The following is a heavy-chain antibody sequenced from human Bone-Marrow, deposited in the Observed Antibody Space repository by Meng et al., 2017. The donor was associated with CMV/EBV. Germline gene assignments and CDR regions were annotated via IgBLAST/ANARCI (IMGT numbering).Heavy chain of an antibody. V-gene: IGHV1-2*02. CDR3: ARGPRRTGVGVYFDY. Sequence: ASVKVSCKASGYTFTDYYMHWVRQAPGQGLEWMGWINPNSGGTNYAQKFQGRATMTRDTSISTAYMELNRLRSDDTAVYSCARGPRRTGVGVYFDYWGQGTLVTVSS. J-gene: IGHJ4*02. CDR2: INPNSGGT. D-gene: IGHD3/OR15-3a*01. CDR1: GYTFTDYY.